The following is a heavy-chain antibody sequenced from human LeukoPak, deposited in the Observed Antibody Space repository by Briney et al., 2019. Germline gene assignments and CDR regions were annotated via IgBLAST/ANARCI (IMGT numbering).Heavy chain of an antibody. J-gene: IGHJ6*02. CDR2: IKSKADGGTT. Sequence: GGSLRLSCAASTFTFNNAWVNWVRQAPGKGLEWVGRIKSKADGGTTDFAAPVKGRFTISRDDSTNTLYLQMNSLTTEDTAVYFCARGGGLDVWGQGATVTVSS. CDR3: ARGGGLDV. D-gene: IGHD3-16*01. V-gene: IGHV3-15*07. CDR1: TFTFNNAW.